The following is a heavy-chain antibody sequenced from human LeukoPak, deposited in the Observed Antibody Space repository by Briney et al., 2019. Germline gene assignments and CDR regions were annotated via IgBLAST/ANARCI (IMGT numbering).Heavy chain of an antibody. CDR1: GFTASNSY. D-gene: IGHD3-10*01. CDR2: VYSGGST. CDR3: ARGHEALGY. J-gene: IGHJ4*02. V-gene: IGHV3-53*01. Sequence: GGSLRLSCAASGFTASNSYMSWVRQAPGKGLQWVSVVYSGGSTFYADSVKGRFTVSRDSSKNTLYLEMNSLRAEDTAIYYRARGHEALGYWGQGTLVTVSS.